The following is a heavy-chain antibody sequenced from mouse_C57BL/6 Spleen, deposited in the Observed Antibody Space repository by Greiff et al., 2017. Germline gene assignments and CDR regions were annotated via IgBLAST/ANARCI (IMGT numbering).Heavy chain of an antibody. CDR2: IYPGAGDT. D-gene: IGHD1-1*01. Sequence: VQLQQSGPELVKPGASVKISCKASGYAFSSSWMNWVKQRPGKGLEWIGRIYPGAGDTNYNGKFKGKATLAADKSSSTAYMQLSSLTSEDSAVYFCARSYGSSYSWFAYWGQGTLVTVSA. CDR3: ARSYGSSYSWFAY. J-gene: IGHJ3*01. CDR1: GYAFSSSW. V-gene: IGHV1-82*01.